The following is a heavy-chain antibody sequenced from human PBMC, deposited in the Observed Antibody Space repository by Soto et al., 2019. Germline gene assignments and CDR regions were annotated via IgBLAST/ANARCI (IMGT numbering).Heavy chain of an antibody. CDR2: INSGSSTI. CDR1: GFTFSSYS. D-gene: IGHD2-15*01. J-gene: IGHJ4*02. Sequence: EVQLVESGGGLVQPGGSLRLSCAASGFTFSSYSMNWVRQAPGKGLEWVSYINSGSSTIYYADSVKGRFTISRDNAKNSLYLQMNSLRDEDTAVYYCARDAPRCGGGSRFDFWGQGTLVTVSS. V-gene: IGHV3-48*02. CDR3: ARDAPRCGGGSRFDF.